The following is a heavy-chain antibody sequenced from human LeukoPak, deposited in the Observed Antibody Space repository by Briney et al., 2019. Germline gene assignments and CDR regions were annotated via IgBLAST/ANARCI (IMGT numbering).Heavy chain of an antibody. CDR1: GFTFNNYW. Sequence: PGGSLRLSCAASGFTFNNYWMNWVRQAPGRELEWVANIKQDGSEKYSVDSVKGRFTISRDNAKNSLYLQMNSLRAEDTAVYYCARGGRRSYGDDAFDMWGQGTMVTVSS. J-gene: IGHJ3*02. CDR2: IKQDGSEK. V-gene: IGHV3-7*01. CDR3: ARGGRRSYGDDAFDM. D-gene: IGHD3-16*01.